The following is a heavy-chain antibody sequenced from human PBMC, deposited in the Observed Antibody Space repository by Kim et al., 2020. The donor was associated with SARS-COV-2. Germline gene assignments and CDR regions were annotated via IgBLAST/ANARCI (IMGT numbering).Heavy chain of an antibody. CDR3: ARGHNYGGNFLFDY. V-gene: IGHV4-39*01. Sequence: NPSLKSRVTISVDTSKNQFSLKLSSVTAADTAVYYCARGHNYGGNFLFDYWGQGTLVTVSS. J-gene: IGHJ4*02. D-gene: IGHD4-17*01.